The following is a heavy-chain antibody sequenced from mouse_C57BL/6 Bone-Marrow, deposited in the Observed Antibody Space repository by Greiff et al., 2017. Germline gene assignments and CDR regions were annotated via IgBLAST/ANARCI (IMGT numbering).Heavy chain of an antibody. V-gene: IGHV1-52*01. Sequence: VQLQQPGAELVRPGSSVKLSCKASGYTFTSYWMHWVKQRPIQGLEWIGNIDPSDSETHYNQKFKDKATLTVDKSSSTAYMQLSSLTSEDSAVYYCESDDCGSSYWYFDVWGTGTTVTVSS. CDR2: IDPSDSET. CDR3: ESDDCGSSYWYFDV. CDR1: GYTFTSYW. J-gene: IGHJ1*03. D-gene: IGHD1-1*01.